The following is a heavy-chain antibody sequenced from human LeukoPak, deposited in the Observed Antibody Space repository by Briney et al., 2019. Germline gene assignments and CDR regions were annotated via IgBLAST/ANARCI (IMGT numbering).Heavy chain of an antibody. CDR2: IRYDESKK. V-gene: IGHV3-30*02. Sequence: PGGSLRLSCAASGFTFSYYGMHWVRQAPGKGLEWVAFIRYDESKKFYGDSVKGRFTISRDNSKNTLYLQMNSLRTEDTAVYYCAKSRGSTRPLIAFDIWGQGTMVTVSS. CDR1: GFTFSYYG. D-gene: IGHD6-6*01. J-gene: IGHJ3*02. CDR3: AKSRGSTRPLIAFDI.